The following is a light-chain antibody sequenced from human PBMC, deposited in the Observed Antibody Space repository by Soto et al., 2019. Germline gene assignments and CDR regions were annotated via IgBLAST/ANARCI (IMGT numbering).Light chain of an antibody. CDR2: KAS. V-gene: IGKV1-5*03. CDR3: QHYNYWPYT. Sequence: DIQXTQSPSPXSXSXXYXXXITFRASQSISSWLALYQQKPGKAPKLLIYKASSLESGVPSRFSGSGSGTEFTLTISSLQSEDFAVYDCQHYNYWPYTFGQGTKVDI. J-gene: IGKJ2*01. CDR1: QSISSW.